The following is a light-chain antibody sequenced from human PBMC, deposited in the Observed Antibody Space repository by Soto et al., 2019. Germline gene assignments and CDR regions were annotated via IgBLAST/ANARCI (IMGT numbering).Light chain of an antibody. CDR2: LNSDGSH. CDR3: QTWGSGIHYV. V-gene: IGLV4-69*01. J-gene: IGLJ1*01. CDR1: SGHSSYA. Sequence: QLVLTQSPSASASLGASVKLTCTLSSGHSSYAIAWHQQQPEKGPRYLMKLNSDGSHSKGGGIPDRFSGSSSGAERYLTISSLQSEDEADYYCQTWGSGIHYVFGTGTKLTVL.